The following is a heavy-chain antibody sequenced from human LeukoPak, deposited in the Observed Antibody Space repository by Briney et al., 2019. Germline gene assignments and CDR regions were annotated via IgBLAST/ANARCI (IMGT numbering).Heavy chain of an antibody. CDR2: INSDGSST. D-gene: IGHD5-12*01. Sequence: GGSLRLSCAASGFTFSSYWMHWVRQAPGKGLVWVSRINSDGSSTSYADSVKGRFTISRGNAKNTLYLQMNSLRAEDTAVYYCARDPGYSGYGGLDYWGQGTLVTVSS. V-gene: IGHV3-74*01. CDR3: ARDPGYSGYGGLDY. CDR1: GFTFSSYW. J-gene: IGHJ4*02.